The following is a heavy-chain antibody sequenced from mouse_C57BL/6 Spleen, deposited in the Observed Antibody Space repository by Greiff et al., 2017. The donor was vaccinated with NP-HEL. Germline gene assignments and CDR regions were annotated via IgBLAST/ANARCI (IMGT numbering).Heavy chain of an antibody. CDR2: INPNYGTT. V-gene: IGHV1-39*01. CDR1: GYSFTDYN. CDR3: ALCLSSPYYAMDY. Sequence: VQLQQSGPELVKPGASVKISCKASGYSFTDYNMNWVKQSHGKSLEWIGVINPNYGTTSYNQKFKGKATLTVDQSSSTAYMQLNSLTSEDSAVYYCALCLSSPYYAMDYWGQGTSVTVSS. J-gene: IGHJ4*01. D-gene: IGHD6-5*01.